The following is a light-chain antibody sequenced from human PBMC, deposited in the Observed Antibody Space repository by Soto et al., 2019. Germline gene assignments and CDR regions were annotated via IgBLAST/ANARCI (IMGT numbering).Light chain of an antibody. CDR1: ESVDIN. Sequence: IGFTQSPGTLSLSPGEGATLSCRASESVDINLAWYQQKPGQAPRLLIYGASNRATGIPDRFSGSGSGTDFTLTISRLEPEDFAVYYCQQYGSSGTFGQGTKVDIK. J-gene: IGKJ1*01. CDR2: GAS. CDR3: QQYGSSGT. V-gene: IGKV3-20*01.